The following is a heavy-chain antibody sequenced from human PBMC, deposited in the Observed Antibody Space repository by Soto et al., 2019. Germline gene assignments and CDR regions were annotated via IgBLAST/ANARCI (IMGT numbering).Heavy chain of an antibody. CDR1: GVTLRSYA. D-gene: IGHD6-13*01. CDR3: AKDAQKLVPSHWFDP. V-gene: IGHV3-23*01. CDR2: ITGSGGST. J-gene: IGHJ5*02. Sequence: PGGSLRLSCAASGVTLRSYAMSWVRQAPGGGLEWVSSITGSGGSTYYADSVKGRFTIARDNSKNTLYLQMNSLRAEDTALYYCAKDAQKLVPSHWFDPWGQGTLVTVSS.